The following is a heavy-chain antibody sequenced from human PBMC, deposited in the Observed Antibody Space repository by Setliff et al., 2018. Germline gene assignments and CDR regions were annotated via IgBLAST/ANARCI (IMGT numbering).Heavy chain of an antibody. D-gene: IGHD1-1*01. J-gene: IGHJ6*03. Sequence: GGSLRLSCAASGFIFDEYAMHWVRQAPGKGLEWVSGISWNSYHIDYAGSVRGRFTISRDNAKNSLYLQMNSLTTEDTAVYYCARGPWKHSAYYYYYYMDVWGKGTTVTVSS. CDR2: ISWNSYHI. CDR1: GFIFDEYA. CDR3: ARGPWKHSAYYYYYYMDV. V-gene: IGHV3-9*01.